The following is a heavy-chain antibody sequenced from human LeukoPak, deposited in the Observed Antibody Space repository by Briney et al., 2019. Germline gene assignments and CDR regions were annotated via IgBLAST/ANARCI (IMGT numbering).Heavy chain of an antibody. CDR3: ARDHLGWLSRKGFDY. J-gene: IGHJ4*02. CDR2: INHSGST. D-gene: IGHD5-24*01. Sequence: PSDTLSLTXAVYGGSFRGYYWSWIRQPPGKGLEGIGEINHSGSTNYNPSLKSRVTISVDTSKTQFSLKLSSVTAADTAVYYCARDHLGWLSRKGFDYWGQGTLVTVSS. CDR1: GGSFRGYY. V-gene: IGHV4-34*01.